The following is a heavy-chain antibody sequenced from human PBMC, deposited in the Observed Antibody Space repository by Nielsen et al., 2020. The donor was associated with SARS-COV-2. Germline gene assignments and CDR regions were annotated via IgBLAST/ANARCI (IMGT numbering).Heavy chain of an antibody. CDR1: GFTFSSYE. V-gene: IGHV3-21*05. CDR3: ARDMDTAMVTDYYYGMDV. J-gene: IGHJ6*02. CDR2: ISSSSSYT. Sequence: GESLKISCAASGFTFSSYEMNWVRQAPGKGLEWVSYISSSSSYTNYADSVKGRFTISRDNAKNSLYLQMNSLRAEDTAVYYCARDMDTAMVTDYYYGMDVWGQGTTVTVSS. D-gene: IGHD5-18*01.